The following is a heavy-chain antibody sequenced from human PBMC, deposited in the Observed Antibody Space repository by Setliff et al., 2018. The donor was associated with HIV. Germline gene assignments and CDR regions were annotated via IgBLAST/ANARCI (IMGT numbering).Heavy chain of an antibody. CDR3: AREGGTGRSSWYGAYWYDP. Sequence: PSETLSLTCAVYGGSFSGYYWTWIRQPPGKGLEWIGDINHSGKTNYNRFLKSRVTISLDPSKNQFSLRLTSVTAADTAVYYCAREGGTGRSSWYGAYWYDPWGQGTLVTVSS. CDR2: INHSGKT. J-gene: IGHJ5*02. D-gene: IGHD6-13*01. CDR1: GGSFSGYY. V-gene: IGHV4-34*01.